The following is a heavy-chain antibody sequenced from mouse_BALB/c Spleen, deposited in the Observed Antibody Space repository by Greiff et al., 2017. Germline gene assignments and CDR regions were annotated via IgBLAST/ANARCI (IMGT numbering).Heavy chain of an antibody. J-gene: IGHJ1*01. CDR1: GFNINDYY. D-gene: IGHD1-2*01. CDR3: NAPTATPYWYFDV. Sequence: EVQLQQSGAELVRPGASVKLSCTASGFNINDYYMHWVQQSPEQGLEWIGWIDPENGDTEYAPKFQGKATMTADTSSNTAYLQLSSLTSEDTAVYYCNAPTATPYWYFDVWGEGTTVTVSS. CDR2: IDPENGDT. V-gene: IGHV14-4*02.